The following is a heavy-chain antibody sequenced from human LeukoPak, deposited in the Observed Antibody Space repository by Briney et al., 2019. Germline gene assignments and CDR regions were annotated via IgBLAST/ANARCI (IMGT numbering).Heavy chain of an antibody. D-gene: IGHD4-17*01. J-gene: IGHJ3*02. CDR2: ISAYDGNT. V-gene: IGHV1-18*01. CDR3: ARVQPQLRGRLSADAFDI. CDR1: GYTFTSYG. Sequence: ASVKVSCKASGYTFTSYGISWVRQAPGQGLEWMGWISAYDGNTNYAQKLQGRVTMTTDTSTSTAYMELSSLRSEDTAVYYCARVQPQLRGRLSADAFDIWGQGTMVTVSS.